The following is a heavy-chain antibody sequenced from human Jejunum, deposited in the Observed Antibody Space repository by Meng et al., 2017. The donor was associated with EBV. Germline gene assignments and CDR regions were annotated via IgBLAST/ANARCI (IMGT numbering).Heavy chain of an antibody. V-gene: IGHV3-74*01. Sequence: EVPLVESGGGLVQPGASLRLSCAASGFTLSSYWMHWVRQAPGKGLVWVSRINSDGSKTNYADSVKGRFTISRDIAKNTLYLQLNSLRADDTAVYYCVRGPPPDTWGQGTLVTVSS. CDR1: GFTLSSYW. CDR2: INSDGSKT. J-gene: IGHJ5*02. CDR3: VRGPPPDT.